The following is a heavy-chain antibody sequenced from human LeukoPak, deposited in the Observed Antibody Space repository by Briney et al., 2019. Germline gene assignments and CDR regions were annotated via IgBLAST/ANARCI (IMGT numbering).Heavy chain of an antibody. J-gene: IGHJ6*03. V-gene: IGHV4-61*02. CDR3: ARAQEGYYYYMDV. Sequence: KSSETLSLTCTVSGGSINSGSYYWSWIRQPAGKGLEWIGRIYTSGSTKYNPSLKSRVTISVDTSKNQFSLKLSSVTAADTAVYYCARAQEGYYYYMDVWGKGTTVTISS. CDR2: IYTSGST. CDR1: GGSINSGSYY.